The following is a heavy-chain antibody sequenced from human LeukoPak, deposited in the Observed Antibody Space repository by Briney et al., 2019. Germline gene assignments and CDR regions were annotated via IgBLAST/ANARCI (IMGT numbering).Heavy chain of an antibody. D-gene: IGHD3-3*01. CDR2: IYYSGST. CDR1: GSISGYY. CDR3: ARGTYDFWSGYSYYYYYMDV. J-gene: IGHJ6*03. Sequence: PSETLSLTCTVSGSISGYYWSWIRQPPGKGLEWIGYIYYSGSTYYNPSLKSRVTISVDTSKNQFSLKLSSVAAADTAVYYCARGTYDFWSGYSYYYYYMDVWGKGTTVTVSS. V-gene: IGHV4-59*06.